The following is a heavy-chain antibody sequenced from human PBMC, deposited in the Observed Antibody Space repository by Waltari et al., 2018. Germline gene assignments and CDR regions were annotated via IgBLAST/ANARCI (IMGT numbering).Heavy chain of an antibody. J-gene: IGHJ3*02. CDR1: GGYISSSSYY. CDR3: ARDSPNQRALDI. D-gene: IGHD2-2*01. CDR2: IYYSGST. Sequence: QLQLQESGPGLVKPSETLSLTCTVSGGYISSSSYYWGWIRQPPGTGLEWIGSIYYSGSTYYNPSLKSRVTISVDTSKNQFSLKLSSVTAADTAVYYCARDSPNQRALDIWGQVTMVTVSS. V-gene: IGHV4-39*07.